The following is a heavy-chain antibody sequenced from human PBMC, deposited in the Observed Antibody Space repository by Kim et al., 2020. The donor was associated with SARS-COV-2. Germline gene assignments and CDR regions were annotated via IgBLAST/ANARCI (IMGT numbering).Heavy chain of an antibody. CDR1: GFTLSDYC. D-gene: IGHD3-22*01. V-gene: IGHV3-11*01. J-gene: IGHJ4*02. Sequence: GGSLRLSCTVSGFTLSDYCMSWIRQAPGKGLEWVSYISNSGGTIYYADSVKGRFTISRDSAKNSLYLQMTSLRAEDTAVYYCARIYARNGYYCGWDNWGQGTLVTVSS. CDR2: ISNSGGTI. CDR3: ARIYARNGYYCGWDN.